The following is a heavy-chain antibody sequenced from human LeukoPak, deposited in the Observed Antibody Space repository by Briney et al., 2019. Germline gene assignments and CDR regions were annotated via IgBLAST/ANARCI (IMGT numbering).Heavy chain of an antibody. V-gene: IGHV3-23*01. D-gene: IGHD3-22*01. CDR3: AKDWAWYYDSSGYSERAFDI. CDR2: ISGSGGST. Sequence: GGSLRLSCAASGFTFSSYAMSWVRQAPGEGLEWVSAISGSGGSTYYADSVKGRFTISRDNSKNTLYLQMNSLRAEDTAVYYCAKDWAWYYDSSGYSERAFDIWGQGTMVTVSS. CDR1: GFTFSSYA. J-gene: IGHJ3*02.